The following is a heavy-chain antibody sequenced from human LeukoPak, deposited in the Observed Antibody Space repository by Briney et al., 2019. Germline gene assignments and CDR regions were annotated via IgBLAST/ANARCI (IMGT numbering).Heavy chain of an antibody. D-gene: IGHD5-18*01. J-gene: IGHJ6*02. Sequence: GGSLRLSCAASGFTFSSYAMHWVRQAPGKGLEWVAVISYDGSNKYYADSVKGRFTISRDNSKNTLYLQMNSLRAEDTAVYYCARDDTDTAMVTLRGIPGEYYYYGMDVWGQGTTVTVSS. CDR2: ISYDGSNK. CDR1: GFTFSSYA. CDR3: ARDDTDTAMVTLRGIPGEYYYYGMDV. V-gene: IGHV3-30-3*01.